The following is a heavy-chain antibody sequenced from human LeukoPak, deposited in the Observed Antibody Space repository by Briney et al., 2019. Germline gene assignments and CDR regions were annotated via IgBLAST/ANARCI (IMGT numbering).Heavy chain of an antibody. Sequence: PSETLSLTCTVSGGSISFYWSWIRQPAGKGLEWIGRIYTSGSTNYNPSLKSRVTMSVDTSKKQFSLKLSSVTAADTAVYYCARDKSVPRGYSGYDGFDPWGQGTLVTVSS. D-gene: IGHD5-12*01. CDR3: ARDKSVPRGYSGYDGFDP. CDR1: GGSISFY. J-gene: IGHJ5*02. CDR2: IYTSGST. V-gene: IGHV4-4*07.